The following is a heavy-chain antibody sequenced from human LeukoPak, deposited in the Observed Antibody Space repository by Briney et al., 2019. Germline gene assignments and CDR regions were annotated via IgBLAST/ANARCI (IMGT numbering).Heavy chain of an antibody. CDR1: GGTFSSYA. CDR2: IIPIFGTA. CDR3: ARQGHLTGDPTVNWFDP. V-gene: IGHV1-69*01. D-gene: IGHD3-9*01. Sequence: SVTVSCKASGGTFSSYAISWVRQAPGQGLEWMGGIIPIFGTANYAQKFQGRVTITADESTSTAYMELSSLRSEDTAVYYCARQGHLTGDPTVNWFDPWGQGTLVTVSS. J-gene: IGHJ5*02.